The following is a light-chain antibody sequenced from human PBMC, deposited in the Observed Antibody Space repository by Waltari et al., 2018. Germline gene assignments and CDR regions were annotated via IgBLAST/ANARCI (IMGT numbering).Light chain of an antibody. J-gene: IGLJ3*02. CDR1: SSYVGAFNY. CDR3: NSYTTTAARV. Sequence: QSALTQPASVSGSPGQSITISCTGTSSYVGAFNYVSWYQQHPDKAPKVIIYGVSNRPLGVSPCFSGSRAGNPASLTISGLQAEDEADYYCNSYTTTAARVFGGGTRLTVL. V-gene: IGLV2-14*01. CDR2: GVS.